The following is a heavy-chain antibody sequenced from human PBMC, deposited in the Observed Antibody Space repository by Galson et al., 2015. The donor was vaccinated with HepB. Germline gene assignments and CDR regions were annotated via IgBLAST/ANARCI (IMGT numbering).Heavy chain of an antibody. V-gene: IGHV3-23*01. CDR1: GFTFSSYD. CDR2: ISGSGATT. D-gene: IGHD2-15*01. J-gene: IGHJ3*02. CDR3: ARRSPGRPFDI. Sequence: SLRLSCAASGFTFSSYDMSWVRQAPGKGLEWVSTISGSGATTYYADSVRGRFSISRDNSANTLYLQMNSPRGEDTAVYLCARRSPGRPFDIWGQGIMVTVSS.